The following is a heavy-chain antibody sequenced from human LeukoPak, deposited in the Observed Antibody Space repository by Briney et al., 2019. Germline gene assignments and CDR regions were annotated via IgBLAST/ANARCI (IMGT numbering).Heavy chain of an antibody. V-gene: IGHV4-59*01. CDR2: IYNSGRT. J-gene: IGHJ4*02. CDR3: ARGQRGLPY. Sequence: PSGSLSLTCTVSGGSISSYYWNWIRQPPGKGLEWIGYIYNSGRTYYANSLKSRFTISGDNSKNQYSLKLTSVTAADTAVYYCARGQRGLPYWGQGTLVTVS. CDR1: GGSISSYY. D-gene: IGHD3-22*01.